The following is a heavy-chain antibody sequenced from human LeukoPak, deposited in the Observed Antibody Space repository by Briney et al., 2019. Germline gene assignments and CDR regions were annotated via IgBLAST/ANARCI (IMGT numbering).Heavy chain of an antibody. V-gene: IGHV1-69*04. CDR1: GGTFSSYA. D-gene: IGHD1-26*01. J-gene: IGHJ4*02. CDR2: IIPILGIA. Sequence: SVKVSCKASGGTFSSYAISWVRQAPGQGLEWMGRIIPILGIANYAQKFQGRVTITADKSTSTAYMELSSLRSEDTAVYYCARDRREQPLVYWGQGTLVTVSS. CDR3: ARDRREQPLVY.